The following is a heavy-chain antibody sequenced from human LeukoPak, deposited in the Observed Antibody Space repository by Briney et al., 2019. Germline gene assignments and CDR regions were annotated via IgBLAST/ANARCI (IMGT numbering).Heavy chain of an antibody. CDR3: ASRLYCSNTRCRNFPFAY. CDR1: GGTFGSYA. CDR2: IIPIFGTA. D-gene: IGHD2-2*01. Sequence: SVKVSCKASGGTFGSYAISWVRQAPGQGLEWMGRIIPIFGTANYAQKFQGRVTITTDESTSTAYMELSSLRSEDTAVYYCASRLYCSNTRCRNFPFAYWGQGTLVTVSS. V-gene: IGHV1-69*05. J-gene: IGHJ4*02.